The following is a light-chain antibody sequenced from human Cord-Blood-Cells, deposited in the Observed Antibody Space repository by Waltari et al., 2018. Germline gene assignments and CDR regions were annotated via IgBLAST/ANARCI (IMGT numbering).Light chain of an antibody. Sequence: SYELTQPPSVSVSPGQTASITCSGDKLGDKYACWYQQKPGQSPVLVIYHDSKRPSGIPERFSGSNSGNTATLTISGTQAMDEADYYCQAWDSSTAYRVFGGGTKLTVL. CDR3: QAWDSSTAYRV. J-gene: IGLJ3*02. CDR1: KLGDKY. CDR2: HDS. V-gene: IGLV3-1*01.